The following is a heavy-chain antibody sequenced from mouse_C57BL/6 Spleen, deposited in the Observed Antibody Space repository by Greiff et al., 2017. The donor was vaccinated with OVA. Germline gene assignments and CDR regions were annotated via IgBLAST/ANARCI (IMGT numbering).Heavy chain of an antibody. J-gene: IGHJ4*01. V-gene: IGHV5-12*01. D-gene: IGHD1-1*01. CDR3: ARPFITTDYAMDY. CDR1: GFTFSDYY. CDR2: ISNGGGST. Sequence: EVKVVESGGGLVQPGGSLKLSCAASGFTFSDYYMYWVRQTPEKRLEWVAYISNGGGSTYYPDTVKGRFTISRDNAKNTLYLQMSRLTSEDTAMYYGARPFITTDYAMDYWGQGTSVTVSS.